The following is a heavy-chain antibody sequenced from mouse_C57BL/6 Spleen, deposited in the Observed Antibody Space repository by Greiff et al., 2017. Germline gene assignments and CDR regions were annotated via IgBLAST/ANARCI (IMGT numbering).Heavy chain of an antibody. J-gene: IGHJ4*01. CDR1: GYTFTSYW. V-gene: IGHV1-5*01. CDR2: IYPGNSDT. CDR3: TRGGLGYGEGAMDD. Sequence: VQLQQSGTVLARPGASVKMSCKTSGYTFTSYWMPWVKQRPGQGLEWIGAIYPGNSDTSYNQKFKGKANLTAVTSARTAYMERSRLTNEDSEVYYVTRGGLGYGEGAMDDGGQGTSVTVAS. D-gene: IGHD2-2*01.